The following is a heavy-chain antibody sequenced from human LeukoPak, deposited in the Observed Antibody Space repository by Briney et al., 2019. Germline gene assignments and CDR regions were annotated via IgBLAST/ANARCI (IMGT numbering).Heavy chain of an antibody. Sequence: PGGSLRLSCAASGFTFNNAWMNWVRQAPGKGLEWVGRIKSKNVGGTTDYAAPVKGRFTISRDDSKNTVYLQMNSLKIEDTAVYYCAKGLLRAYFDYWGQGTLVTVSS. V-gene: IGHV3-15*01. CDR1: GFTFNNAW. CDR2: IKSKNVGGTT. J-gene: IGHJ4*02. D-gene: IGHD5-24*01. CDR3: AKGLLRAYFDY.